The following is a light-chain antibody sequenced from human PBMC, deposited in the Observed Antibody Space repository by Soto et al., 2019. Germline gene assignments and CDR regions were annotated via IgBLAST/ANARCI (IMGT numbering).Light chain of an antibody. CDR3: QQYNDWPLT. Sequence: EIVLTQSPATLSLSPGERATLSCRASQSVSRYLAWYQQKPGQAPRLLIYDASYRATGIPARFSGSGSGTEFTLTINSLQSADVAVYYCQQYNDWPLTFGGGTKVDIK. CDR1: QSVSRY. V-gene: IGKV3-11*01. CDR2: DAS. J-gene: IGKJ4*01.